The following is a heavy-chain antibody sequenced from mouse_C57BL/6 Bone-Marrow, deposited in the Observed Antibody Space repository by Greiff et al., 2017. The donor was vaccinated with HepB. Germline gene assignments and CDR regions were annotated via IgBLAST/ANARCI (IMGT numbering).Heavy chain of an antibody. J-gene: IGHJ3*01. V-gene: IGHV1-82*01. CDR3: TSQSIYYDYDGFAY. CDR1: GYAFSSSW. CDR2: IYPGDGDT. Sequence: QVQLQQSGPELVKPGASVKISCKASGYAFSSSWMNWVKQRPGKGLEWIGRIYPGDGDTNYNGKFKGKATLTADKSSSTAYMQLSSLTSEDSAVYFCTSQSIYYDYDGFAYWGQGTLVTVSA. D-gene: IGHD2-4*01.